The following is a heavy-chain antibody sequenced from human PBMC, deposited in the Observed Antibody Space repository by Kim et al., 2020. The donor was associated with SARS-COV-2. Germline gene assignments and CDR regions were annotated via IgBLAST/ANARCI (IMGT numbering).Heavy chain of an antibody. CDR3: ARTPRGGTTVAFDI. D-gene: IGHD2-15*01. J-gene: IGHJ3*02. Sequence: SETLSLTCAVSGYSISSNNWWGWIRQPPGKGLEWIGYIYYTGSTYYNPSLKSRVTMSVDSSKNQFSLRLSSVTAVYTAVYYCARTPRGGTTVAFDIWGQG. CDR2: IYYTGST. CDR1: GYSISSNNW. V-gene: IGHV4-28*01.